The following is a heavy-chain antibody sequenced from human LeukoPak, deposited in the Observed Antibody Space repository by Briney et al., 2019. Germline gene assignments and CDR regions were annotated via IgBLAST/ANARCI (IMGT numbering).Heavy chain of an antibody. D-gene: IGHD6-13*01. J-gene: IGHJ2*01. CDR3: ARRAGSWSGYWYFDL. Sequence: SQTLSLTCTVSGGSISSGDYYWSWIRQPPGTGLEWIGYIYSSGSTNYNPSLKSRVTISVDTSKNQFSLKLSSVTAADTAVYYCARRAGSWSGYWYFDLWGRGTLVTVSS. CDR2: IYSSGST. CDR1: GGSISSGDYY. V-gene: IGHV4-61*08.